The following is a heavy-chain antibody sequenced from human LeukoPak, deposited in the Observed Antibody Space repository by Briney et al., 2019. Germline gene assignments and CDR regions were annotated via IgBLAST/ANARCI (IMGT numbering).Heavy chain of an antibody. CDR1: DGSISSNSYY. Sequence: CXVSDGSISSNSYYWGWIRQPPGKGLEWIANIYYSGNTYYNPSVKSRVTISVDKAKNQFSLKLRAVTAAGTAVYXXXXXXXXXXXXAXIRGDNPPYYYDYWGQGILVTVSS. CDR3: XXXXXXXXXXAXIRGDNPPYYYDY. D-gene: IGHD1-1*01. V-gene: IGHV4-39*07. J-gene: IGHJ4*02. CDR2: IYYSGNT.